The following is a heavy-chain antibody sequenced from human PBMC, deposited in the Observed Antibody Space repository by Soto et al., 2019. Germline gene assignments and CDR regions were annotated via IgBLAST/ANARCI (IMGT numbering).Heavy chain of an antibody. CDR1: GFTFTRYS. CDR3: ARESEDLTSNFDY. Sequence: PGGSLRLSCAASGFTFTRYSMNWVRQAPGRGLEWVSSISSTTNYIYYGDSMKGRFTISRDNAKNSLYLEMNSLRAEDTAVYYCARESEDLTSNFDYWGQGTLVTVSS. J-gene: IGHJ4*02. V-gene: IGHV3-21*06. CDR2: ISSTTNYI.